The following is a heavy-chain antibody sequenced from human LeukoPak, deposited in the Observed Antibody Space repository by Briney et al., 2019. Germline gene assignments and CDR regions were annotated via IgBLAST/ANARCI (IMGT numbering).Heavy chain of an antibody. CDR3: ARDPYYYGSGNWFDP. CDR2: IIPIFGTA. V-gene: IGHV1-69*13. J-gene: IGHJ5*02. D-gene: IGHD3-10*01. Sequence: SVKVSCKASGGTFSSYAISWVRQAPGQGLEWMGGIIPIFGTANYAQKFQGRVTITADESTSTAYMELSSLRSEDTAVYYCARDPYYYGSGNWFDPGGQGTLVTVSS. CDR1: GGTFSSYA.